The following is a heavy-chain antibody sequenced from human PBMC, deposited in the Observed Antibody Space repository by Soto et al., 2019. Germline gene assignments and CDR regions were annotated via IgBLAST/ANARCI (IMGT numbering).Heavy chain of an antibody. CDR2: LNIAGTI. Sequence: SETLSLTCSVSGASISSFNWNWVRQPAGKGPEWVGRLNIAGTINHNPSLKSRITMSMDTSKNQISLHLRSVTAADTAIYYCARDRGEYTSSWFWYFSHWGHGTLVTVSS. D-gene: IGHD6-13*01. CDR3: ARDRGEYTSSWFWYFSH. CDR1: GASISSFN. J-gene: IGHJ2*01. V-gene: IGHV4-4*07.